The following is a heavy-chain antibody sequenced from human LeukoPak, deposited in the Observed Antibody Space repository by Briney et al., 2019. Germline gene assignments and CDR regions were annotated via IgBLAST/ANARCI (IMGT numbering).Heavy chain of an antibody. D-gene: IGHD5-12*01. CDR2: INHSGST. Sequence: SETLSLTCAVYGGSFSGYYWSWIRQPPGKGLEWIGEINHSGSTNYNPSLKSRVTISVDTSKNQFSLKLSSVTAADTAVYYCARSPGIVATITYYYGMDVWGQGTTVTVSS. CDR1: GGSFSGYY. V-gene: IGHV4-34*01. CDR3: ARSPGIVATITYYYGMDV. J-gene: IGHJ6*02.